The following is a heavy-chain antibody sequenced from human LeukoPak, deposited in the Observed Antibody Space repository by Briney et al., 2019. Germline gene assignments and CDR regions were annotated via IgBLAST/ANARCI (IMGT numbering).Heavy chain of an antibody. Sequence: ARSLTLSCAASGYTFSSCAMHWVRQAPGKGLEWVAVISYDGRNEFYADSVKGRFSISRDNSKSTVYLQMNSLRTEDTAVYYCARDKGTTTWTAIFDCWGQGTLVTASS. J-gene: IGHJ4*02. CDR1: GYTFSSCA. V-gene: IGHV3-30*04. D-gene: IGHD2/OR15-2a*01. CDR3: ARDKGTTTWTAIFDC. CDR2: ISYDGRNE.